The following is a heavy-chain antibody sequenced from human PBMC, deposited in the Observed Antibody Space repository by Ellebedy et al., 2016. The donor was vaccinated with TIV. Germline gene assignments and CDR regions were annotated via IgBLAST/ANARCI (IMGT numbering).Heavy chain of an antibody. V-gene: IGHV4-59*02. CDR2: VYKSGDT. CDR3: AKGAPFPYYFDS. CDR1: GGPVNTDC. Sequence: MPSETLSLTCTISGGPVNTDCWSWIRQPAGEGLEWIGSVYKSGDTLYNPSLKSRVTISVDTPKNQFSLKLNSVTAADTAVYYCAKGAPFPYYFDSWGQGFLVTVSS. J-gene: IGHJ4*02.